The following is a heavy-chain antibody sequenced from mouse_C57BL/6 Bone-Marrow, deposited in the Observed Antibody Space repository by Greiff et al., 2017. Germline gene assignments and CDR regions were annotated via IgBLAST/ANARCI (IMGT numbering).Heavy chain of an antibody. CDR3: ARGAWYCSSHFYWYFDV. CDR1: GYAFTNYL. J-gene: IGHJ1*03. V-gene: IGHV1-54*01. D-gene: IGHD1-1*01. CDR2: INPGSGGT. Sequence: VQLQQSGAELVRPGTSVKVSCKASGYAFTNYLIEWVKQRPGQGLEWIGVINPGSGGTNYNEKFKGKATLTADKSSSTAYMQLSSLTSEDSAVYFCARGAWYCSSHFYWYFDVWGTGTTVTVSS.